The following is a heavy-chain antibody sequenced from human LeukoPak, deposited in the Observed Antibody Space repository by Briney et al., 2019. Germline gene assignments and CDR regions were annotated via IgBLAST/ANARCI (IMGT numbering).Heavy chain of an antibody. D-gene: IGHD3-22*01. V-gene: IGHV4-34*01. CDR1: GGSFSGYY. J-gene: IGHJ4*02. CDR3: ARRVRDSSGYYHFDY. CDR2: INHSGST. Sequence: PSETLSLTCAVYGGSFSGYYWSWIRQPPGKGPEWIGEINHSGSTNYNPSLKSRVTISVDTSKNQFSLKLSSVTAADTAVYYCARRVRDSSGYYHFDYWGQGTLVTVSS.